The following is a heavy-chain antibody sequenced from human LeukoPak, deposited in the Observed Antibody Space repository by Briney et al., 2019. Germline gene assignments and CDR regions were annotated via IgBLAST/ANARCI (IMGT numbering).Heavy chain of an antibody. CDR2: ISSGSTTI. J-gene: IGHJ3*02. V-gene: IGHV3-11*01. CDR1: GFTFSDDY. CDR3: ARDPPYDAFDI. Sequence: GGSLRLSCAASGFTFSDDYMTWIRQAPGKGLEWVSYISSGSTTIYYADSVKGRFTISRDNAKNSVYLLMDSLRVDDTAVYYCARDPPYDAFDIWGQGTMVTVSS.